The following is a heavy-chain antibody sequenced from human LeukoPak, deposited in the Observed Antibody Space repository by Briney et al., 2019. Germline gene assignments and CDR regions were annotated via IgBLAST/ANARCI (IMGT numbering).Heavy chain of an antibody. D-gene: IGHD2-2*01. CDR3: AGLRGYCSSTSCYLNWFDP. CDR1: GGSFSDYY. Sequence: SETLSLTCAVYGGSFSDYYWSWIRQPPGKGLEWIGEINHSGSTNYNPSLKSRVTISVDTSKNQFSLKLSSVTAADTAVYYCAGLRGYCSSTSCYLNWFDPWGQGTLVTVSS. J-gene: IGHJ5*02. V-gene: IGHV4-34*01. CDR2: INHSGST.